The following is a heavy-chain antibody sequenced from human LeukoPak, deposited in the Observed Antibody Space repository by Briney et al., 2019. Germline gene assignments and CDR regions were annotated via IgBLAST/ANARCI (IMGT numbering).Heavy chain of an antibody. J-gene: IGHJ4*02. Sequence: GGSLRLSCAASGFTFSSYSMNWVRQAPGKGLEWVSYISSSGSTIYYADSVKGRFTISRDNAKNSLYLQMNSLRAEDTAVYYCAKGTYYYGSGHDYWGQGTWSPSPQ. V-gene: IGHV3-48*04. D-gene: IGHD3-10*01. CDR3: AKGTYYYGSGHDY. CDR1: GFTFSSYS. CDR2: ISSSGSTI.